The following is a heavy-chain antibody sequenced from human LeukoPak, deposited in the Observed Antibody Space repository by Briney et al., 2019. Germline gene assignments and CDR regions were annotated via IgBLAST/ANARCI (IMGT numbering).Heavy chain of an antibody. CDR1: GFTFSSYS. V-gene: IGHV3-48*01. CDR2: ISSSSSTI. J-gene: IGHJ4*02. D-gene: IGHD3-22*01. CDR3: ASGDYDDSSGYYPGGY. Sequence: GGSLRLSCAASGFTFSSYSMNWVRQAPGKGLEWVSYISSSSSTIYYAHSVKGRFTISRDNAKNVLYLQMNSLRAEGTAVYYCASGDYDDSSGYYPGGYWGQGTLVTVSS.